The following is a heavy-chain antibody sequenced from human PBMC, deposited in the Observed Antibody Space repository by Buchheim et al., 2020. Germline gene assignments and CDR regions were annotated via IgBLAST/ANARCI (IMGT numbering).Heavy chain of an antibody. J-gene: IGHJ2*01. Sequence: QVQLVQSGAEVKKPGASVKVSCKASGYTLTSYYMHWVRQAPGQGLEWMGIMNPSDGSSSYAQSFQGRVAMTRDTSSNTVYLDLSSLRSEDTAVYYCARANRNAFDWYFDLWGRGTL. CDR2: MNPSDGSS. CDR3: ARANRNAFDWYFDL. D-gene: IGHD2-2*01. V-gene: IGHV1-46*03. CDR1: GYTLTSYY.